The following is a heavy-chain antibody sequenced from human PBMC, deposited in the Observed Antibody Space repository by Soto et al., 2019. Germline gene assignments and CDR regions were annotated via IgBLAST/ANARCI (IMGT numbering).Heavy chain of an antibody. Sequence: GSLRLSCAASGFTFSSYEMNWVRQAPGKGLEWVSYISSSGSTIYYADSVKGRFTISRDNAKNSLYLQMNSLRAEDTAVYYCARLITIFGVVRAATYYGMDVWGQGTTVTVSS. CDR1: GFTFSSYE. D-gene: IGHD3-3*01. CDR2: ISSSGSTI. J-gene: IGHJ6*02. CDR3: ARLITIFGVVRAATYYGMDV. V-gene: IGHV3-48*03.